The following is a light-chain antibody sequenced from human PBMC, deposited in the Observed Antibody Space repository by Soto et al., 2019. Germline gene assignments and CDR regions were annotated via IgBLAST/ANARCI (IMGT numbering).Light chain of an antibody. J-gene: IGKJ1*01. CDR3: QQYNSYST. CDR2: KAS. V-gene: IGKV1-5*03. Sequence: DIQMTQSPSTLSASVGYRVTVTCRASQSISSWLAWYQQKPGKAPKLLIYKASSLESGVPSRFSGSGSGTEFTLTISSLQPDDFATYYCQQYNSYSTFGQGTKVDI. CDR1: QSISSW.